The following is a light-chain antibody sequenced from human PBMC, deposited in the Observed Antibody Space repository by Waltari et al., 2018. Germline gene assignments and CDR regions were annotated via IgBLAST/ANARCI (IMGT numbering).Light chain of an antibody. J-gene: IGLJ3*02. Sequence: QSVLTQPPSASGTPGQRVTISCSGSSSNIGSNYVYWYQQLPGTAPKLLIYRNNQRPSGVPVRFTGSKSGTSASLAISGLRSEDDADYYCAAWDDSLGWVFGGGTKLTVL. CDR3: AAWDDSLGWV. CDR2: RNN. CDR1: SSNIGSNY. V-gene: IGLV1-47*01.